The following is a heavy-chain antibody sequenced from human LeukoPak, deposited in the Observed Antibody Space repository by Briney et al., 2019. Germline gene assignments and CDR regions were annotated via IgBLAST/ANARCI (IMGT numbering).Heavy chain of an antibody. V-gene: IGHV3-30*04. CDR3: ARDGRYCSGGSCYEDY. J-gene: IGHJ4*02. CDR2: ISSEGNK. D-gene: IGHD2-15*01. CDR1: GFTFSSYA. Sequence: GGSLRLSCAASGFTFSSYAMHWVRQAPGKGLEWVAVISSEGNKYYGDSVKGRFTISRDNSKNTLYLQMNSLRAEDTAIYYCARDGRYCSGGSCYEDYWGQGTLVTASS.